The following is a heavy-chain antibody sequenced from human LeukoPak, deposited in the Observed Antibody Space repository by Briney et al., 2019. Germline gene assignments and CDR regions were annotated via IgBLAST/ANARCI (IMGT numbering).Heavy chain of an antibody. CDR1: GFTFSSYG. CDR3: ARKEGSSWYVNY. CDR2: IWYDGSNK. V-gene: IGHV3-33*01. J-gene: IGHJ4*02. D-gene: IGHD6-13*01. Sequence: GGSLRLSCAASGFTFSSYGMHWVRQAPGKGLEWVAVIWYDGSNKYYADSVKGRFTISRDNSKNTLYLQMNSLRAEDTAVYYCARKEGSSWYVNYWGQGTLVTVSS.